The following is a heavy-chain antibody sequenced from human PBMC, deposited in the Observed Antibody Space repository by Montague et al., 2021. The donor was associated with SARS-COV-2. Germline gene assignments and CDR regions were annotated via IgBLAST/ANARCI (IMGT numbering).Heavy chain of an antibody. D-gene: IGHD6-19*01. Sequence: CAISGDSVSSNSGAWNWIRLSPSRGLEWLGRTYYRSKWYVDYAGSVRSRVTINPGTSKNQFSLQMSSVTPDDTAVYYCARSKLLRSGYSSGWYGPGWFDSWGQGTPVTVSS. J-gene: IGHJ5*01. CDR1: GDSVSSNSGA. CDR2: TYYRSKWYV. CDR3: ARSKLLRSGYSSGWYGPGWFDS. V-gene: IGHV6-1*01.